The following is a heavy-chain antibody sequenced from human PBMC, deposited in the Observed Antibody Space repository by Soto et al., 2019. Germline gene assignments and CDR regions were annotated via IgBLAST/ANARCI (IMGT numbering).Heavy chain of an antibody. D-gene: IGHD3-10*01. CDR1: GFTFSPYD. CDR2: IGTTGDT. V-gene: IGHV3-13*04. J-gene: IGHJ2*01. CDR3: ARDATYGSGGGPDWYFDL. Sequence: EVQLVESGGGLVQPGGSLRLSCAASGFTFSPYDMHWVRQVTGKGLEWVSAIGTTGDTYYPASVKGRFTISREDAKSTLDLQMNSLRAGDTAVYYCARDATYGSGGGPDWYFDLWGRGTLVTVSS.